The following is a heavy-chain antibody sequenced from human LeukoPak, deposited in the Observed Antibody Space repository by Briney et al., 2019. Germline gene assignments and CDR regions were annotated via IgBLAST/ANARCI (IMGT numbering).Heavy chain of an antibody. CDR2: INLNTGDT. D-gene: IGHD5-12*01. CDR3: ASYPRYISSPPFDY. V-gene: IGHV1-2*02. CDR1: GYTFTGYY. J-gene: IGHJ4*02. Sequence: ASVKVSCKASGYTFTGYYMHWVRQAPGQGLEWMGWINLNTGDTKYAEKFQGRVTMTRDTTLSTAYMELSRLTSDDAAVYYCASYPRYISSPPFDYWGQGTLVTVSS.